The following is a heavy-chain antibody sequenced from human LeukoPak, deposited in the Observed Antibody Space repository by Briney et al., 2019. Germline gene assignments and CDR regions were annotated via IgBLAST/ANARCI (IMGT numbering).Heavy chain of an antibody. V-gene: IGHV3-49*04. CDR3: TRSGSGWVLNWFDP. D-gene: IGHD6-19*01. Sequence: PGGSLRLSCTASGFTFGDYGMSWVRQAPGKGLEWVGFIRGKAYGGTTEYAASVKGRFTISRDDSKSIAYLQMNSLKTEDTAVYYCTRSGSGWVLNWFDPWGQGTLVTVSS. J-gene: IGHJ5*02. CDR1: GFTFGDYG. CDR2: IRGKAYGGTT.